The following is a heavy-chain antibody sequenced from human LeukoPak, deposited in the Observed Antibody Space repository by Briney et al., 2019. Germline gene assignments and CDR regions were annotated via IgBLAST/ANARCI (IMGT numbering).Heavy chain of an antibody. CDR1: GFTFSSYG. J-gene: IGHJ4*02. CDR3: AKVRAVAL. D-gene: IGHD6-19*01. Sequence: GGSLRLSCAASGFTFSSYGMHWVRQAPGKGLEWVAVISYDGSNKYYADSVKGRFTISRDNSKNTLYLQMDSLRAEDTAVYYCAKVRAVALWGQGTLVTVSS. V-gene: IGHV3-30*18. CDR2: ISYDGSNK.